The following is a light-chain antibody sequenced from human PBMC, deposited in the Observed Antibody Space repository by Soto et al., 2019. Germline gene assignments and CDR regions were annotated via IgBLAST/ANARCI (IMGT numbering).Light chain of an antibody. J-gene: IGKJ5*01. CDR3: QQYNNWPPIT. CDR2: CAS. CDR1: QSVSSN. Sequence: EIVMTQSPATLSLSPGERATLSCRASQSVSSNFAWYQQKPGQAPRLLIYCASTRATGIPARFSGSGSWTEFTLTISSLQSEDFAVYYCQQYNNWPPITFGQGTQLDIK. V-gene: IGKV3-15*01.